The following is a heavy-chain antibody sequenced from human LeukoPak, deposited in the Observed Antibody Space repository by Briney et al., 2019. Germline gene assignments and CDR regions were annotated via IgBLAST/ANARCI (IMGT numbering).Heavy chain of an antibody. D-gene: IGHD3-10*01. J-gene: IGHJ6*02. V-gene: IGHV3-21*01. CDR3: AINYYDSGSYLYYYGMDV. CDR1: GFTFSSYS. CDR2: ISSSSSYI. Sequence: AGGSLRLSCAASGFTFSSYSMNWVRQAPGKGLEWVSSISSSSSYIYYADSVKGRFTISRDNAKNSLYLQMNSLRAEDTAVYYCAINYYDSGSYLYYYGMDVWGQGTTVTVSS.